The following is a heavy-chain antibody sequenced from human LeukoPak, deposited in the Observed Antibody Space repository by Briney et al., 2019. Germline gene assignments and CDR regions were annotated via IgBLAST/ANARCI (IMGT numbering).Heavy chain of an antibody. V-gene: IGHV1-18*01. D-gene: IGHD5-24*01. CDR2: SSAYNGDG. CDR1: GYNFITIA. CDR3: ARGGPWVVATINDYYLDV. Sequence: ASVKVSCKASGYNFITIATRWVRQAPGQGLAWMGWSSAYNGDGNFVQKFQGRVTMTTDTSTNTAYMEPRSLRYDDTAVYYCARGGPWVVATINDYYLDVWGKGTTVTVSS. J-gene: IGHJ6*03.